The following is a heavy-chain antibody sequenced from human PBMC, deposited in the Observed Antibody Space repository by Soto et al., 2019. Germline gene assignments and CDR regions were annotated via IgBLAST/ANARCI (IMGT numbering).Heavy chain of an antibody. D-gene: IGHD6-19*01. V-gene: IGHV3-30*18. Sequence: QVQLVESGGGVVQPGRSLRLSCAASGFTFSSYGMHWVRQAPGKGLEWVAVISYDGSNKYYADSVKGRFTISRDNSKNTLYLQMNSLRAEDTAVYYCAKDDTGTVAGTCDWGQGTLVTVSS. J-gene: IGHJ4*02. CDR3: AKDDTGTVAGTCD. CDR1: GFTFSSYG. CDR2: ISYDGSNK.